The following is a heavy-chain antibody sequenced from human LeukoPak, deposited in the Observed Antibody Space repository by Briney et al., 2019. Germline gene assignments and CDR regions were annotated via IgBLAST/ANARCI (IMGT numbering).Heavy chain of an antibody. J-gene: IGHJ4*02. V-gene: IGHV4-34*01. CDR2: INHSGST. D-gene: IGHD5-18*01. CDR3: ARGGGYSYGYSEGIDY. CDR1: GGSFSGYY. Sequence: PSETLSLTCAVYGGSFSGYYWSWIRQPPGKGLEWIGEINHSGSTNYNPSLKSRVTISVDTSKNQFSLKLSSVTAADTAVCYCARGGGYSYGYSEGIDYWGQGTLVTVSS.